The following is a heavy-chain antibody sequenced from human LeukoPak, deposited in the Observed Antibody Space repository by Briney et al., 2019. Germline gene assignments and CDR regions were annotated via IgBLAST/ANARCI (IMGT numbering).Heavy chain of an antibody. Sequence: PSETLSLTCTVSGGSISSGGCHWSWIRQHPGKGLEWIGYIYFSGSTYYNPSLKSRVTISVDTSKNQFSLKLSSVTAADTAVYYCARTYYYDSTSAPYYFDYWGQGTLVTVSS. D-gene: IGHD3-22*01. CDR3: ARTYYYDSTSAPYYFDY. CDR2: IYFSGST. J-gene: IGHJ4*02. V-gene: IGHV4-31*03. CDR1: GGSISSGGCH.